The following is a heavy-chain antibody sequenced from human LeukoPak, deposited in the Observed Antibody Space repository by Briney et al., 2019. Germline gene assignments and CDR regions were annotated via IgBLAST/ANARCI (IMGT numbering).Heavy chain of an antibody. Sequence: SQTLSLTCAISGDSVSGNSAVACSCLRHSPSRDPEWLGRTYYTSKWNNDYTVSVKIRITINPDTSKNHLSLHLNSVTPEDTAVYYCARGRNSGFDYWGQGTLVTVSS. CDR1: GDSVSGNSAVA. D-gene: IGHD2/OR15-2a*01. V-gene: IGHV6-1*01. CDR2: TYYTSKWNN. CDR3: ARGRNSGFDY. J-gene: IGHJ4*02.